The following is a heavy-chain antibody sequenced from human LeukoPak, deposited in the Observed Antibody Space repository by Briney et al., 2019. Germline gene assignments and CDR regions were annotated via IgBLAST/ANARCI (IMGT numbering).Heavy chain of an antibody. CDR2: ISYDESNK. J-gene: IGHJ6*02. Sequence: VRQAPGKGLEWVAVISYDESNKYYADSVKGRFTISRDNSKNTLYLQMNSLRAEDTAVYFCAKDRYSGSYMNYYYGMDVWGQGTTVTVS. V-gene: IGHV3-30*18. D-gene: IGHD1-26*01. CDR3: AKDRYSGSYMNYYYGMDV.